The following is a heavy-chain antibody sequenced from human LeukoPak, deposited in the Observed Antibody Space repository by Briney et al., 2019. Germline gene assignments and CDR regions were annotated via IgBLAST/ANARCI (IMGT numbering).Heavy chain of an antibody. CDR2: ISSSSSYI. J-gene: IGHJ4*02. D-gene: IGHD6-13*01. CDR1: GFPFSSYW. V-gene: IGHV3-21*01. Sequence: GGSLRLSCAASGFPFSSYWMNWVRQAPGKGLEWVSSISSSSSYIYYADSVKGRFTISRDNAKNSLYLQMNSLRAEDTAVYYCARDSSWHVPVPENPVAFDYWGQGTLVTVSS. CDR3: ARDSSWHVPVPENPVAFDY.